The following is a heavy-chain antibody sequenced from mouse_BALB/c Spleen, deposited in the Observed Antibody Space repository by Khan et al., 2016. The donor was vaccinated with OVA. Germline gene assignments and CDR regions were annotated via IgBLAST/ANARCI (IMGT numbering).Heavy chain of an antibody. CDR3: ARLAYYYVSEWFAY. V-gene: IGHV5-6*01. CDR1: GFTFSTYG. J-gene: IGHJ3*01. D-gene: IGHD1-1*01. CDR2: VSTGGHYT. Sequence: EVELVESGGDVVKPGGSLKLSCAASGFTFSTYGMSWVRQTPDKRLEWVATVSTGGHYTYYPDTVQGRFTISRDNAKNPLYLQMRCLKSEDTAMFYCARLAYYYVSEWFAYWGQGTLVTVSA.